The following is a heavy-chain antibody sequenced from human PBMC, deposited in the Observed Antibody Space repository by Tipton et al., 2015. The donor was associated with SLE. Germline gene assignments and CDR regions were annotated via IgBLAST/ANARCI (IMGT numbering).Heavy chain of an antibody. CDR2: IYHSGST. J-gene: IGHJ6*02. Sequence: GLVKPSETLSLTCGVYGGSFTGYFWSWVRQTPGKGLEWIGYIYHSGSTSYSPSLKSRVTISLDTSKNQFSLKLKSVTAADTAVYYCARFRTTNDFYVHGWDAWGQGTTVAVSS. CDR1: GGSFTGYF. D-gene: IGHD2-21*02. V-gene: IGHV4-34*01. CDR3: ARFRTTNDFYVHGWDA.